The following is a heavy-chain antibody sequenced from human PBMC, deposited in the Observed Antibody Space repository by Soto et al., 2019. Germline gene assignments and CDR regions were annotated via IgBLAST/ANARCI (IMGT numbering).Heavy chain of an antibody. J-gene: IGHJ4*02. CDR3: ARGVHDFGSGYYTGEFDY. D-gene: IGHD3-3*01. CDR1: GGSISSGGYS. Sequence: QVQLQESGPGLVKPSQTLSLTCTVSGGSISSGGYSWSWIRQHPGKGLVWIGYIYYSGGTYYNPSLKSRGTISVDTSKNQFSLKLSSVTAAATAVYYCARGVHDFGSGYYTGEFDYWGQGTLVTVSS. V-gene: IGHV4-31*03. CDR2: IYYSGGT.